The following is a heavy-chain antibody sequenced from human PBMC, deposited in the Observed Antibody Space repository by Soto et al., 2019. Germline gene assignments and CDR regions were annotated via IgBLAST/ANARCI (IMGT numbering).Heavy chain of an antibody. D-gene: IGHD5-12*01. J-gene: IGHJ4*02. CDR3: AREDRYSGYDYFDY. V-gene: IGHV3-48*02. CDR1: GFPFSTYP. Sequence: GGSLRLSCAASGFPFSTYPMNWVRQAPGRGLEWVSYISSSSNTVYYADSVKGRFTISRDNAKSSLYLQMNSLRDEDTAVYYCAREDRYSGYDYFDYWGQGALVTVSS. CDR2: ISSSSNTV.